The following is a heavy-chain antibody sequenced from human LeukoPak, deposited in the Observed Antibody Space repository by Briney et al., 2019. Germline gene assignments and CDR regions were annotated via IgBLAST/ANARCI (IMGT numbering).Heavy chain of an antibody. CDR2: INHSGST. CDR3: ARGHSTVTNPHFFDY. CDR1: GGSFSGYY. J-gene: IGHJ4*02. Sequence: SETLSLTCAVYGGSFSGYYWSWIRQSPGKGLEWIGEINHSGSTNYNPSLKSRVTISVDTSKNQFSLKLSSVTAADTAVYYCARGHSTVTNPHFFDYWGQGTLVTVSS. V-gene: IGHV4-34*01. D-gene: IGHD4-17*01.